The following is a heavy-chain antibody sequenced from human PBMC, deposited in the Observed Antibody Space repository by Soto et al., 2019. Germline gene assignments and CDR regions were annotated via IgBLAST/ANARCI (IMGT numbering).Heavy chain of an antibody. V-gene: IGHV5-10-1*01. CDR2: IDPSDSYT. CDR1: GYSFTSYC. D-gene: IGHD6-6*01. CDR3: ACRHRRTSEFDT. Sequence: GESLKISCKSCGYSFTSYCIRWVRQMPGKGLEWMGRIDPSDSYTNYSPSFQGHVTISADKSISTAYLQWSSLKASDTAMYYCACRHRRTSEFDTWCLGDVLTISS. J-gene: IGHJ5*02.